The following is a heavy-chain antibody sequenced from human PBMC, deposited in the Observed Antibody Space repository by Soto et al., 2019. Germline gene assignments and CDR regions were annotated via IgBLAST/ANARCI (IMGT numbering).Heavy chain of an antibody. Sequence: EVLLLDSGGGLVQPGGSLRLSCAASGFTFSNYAMTWVRQAPGKGPEWISTINNGGGGTYYADSVTGRFTISRDNTKNPVDFPLNSLRAGEPAGYFCAKGKLGRGVYLRGPGILGTVPS. V-gene: IGHV3-23*01. CDR1: GFTFSNYA. CDR3: AKGKLGRGVYL. D-gene: IGHD6-6*01. CDR2: INNGGGGT. J-gene: IGHJ4*02.